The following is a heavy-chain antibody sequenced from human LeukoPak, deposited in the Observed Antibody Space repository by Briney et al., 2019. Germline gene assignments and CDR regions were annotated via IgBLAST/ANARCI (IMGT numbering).Heavy chain of an antibody. Sequence: SETLSLTCAVSGGSFSGYYWSWIRQPPGKGLEWIGDIYHSGSTNYNPSLKSRVTISVDTSKNQFSLKLSSVTAADTAVYYCATRVRGVYPKRGFYWFDPWGQGTLVTVSS. CDR2: IYHSGST. V-gene: IGHV4-34*01. CDR1: GGSFSGYY. J-gene: IGHJ5*02. D-gene: IGHD3-10*01. CDR3: ATRVRGVYPKRGFYWFDP.